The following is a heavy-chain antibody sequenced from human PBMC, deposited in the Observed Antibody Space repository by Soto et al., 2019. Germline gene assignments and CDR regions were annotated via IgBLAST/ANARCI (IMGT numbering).Heavy chain of an antibody. V-gene: IGHV1-3*04. CDR1: GYTFTSYA. CDR2: INTGNGNT. J-gene: IGHJ5*02. D-gene: IGHD2-21*02. Sequence: QVQLVQSGAEVKKPGASVKLSCKASGYTFTSYAIHWVRQAPEQRLEWMAWINTGNGNTKYSQNFQDRVTITRDTSASTAYMELRSLRSEDTAVYYCARMETGRVVTRPNWFDPWGQGTLVTVSS. CDR3: ARMETGRVVTRPNWFDP.